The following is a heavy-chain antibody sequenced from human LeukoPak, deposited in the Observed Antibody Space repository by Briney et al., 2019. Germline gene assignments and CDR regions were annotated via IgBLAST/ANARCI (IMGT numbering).Heavy chain of an antibody. CDR1: GGSFSGYY. V-gene: IGHV4-34*01. J-gene: IGHJ6*03. CDR3: ARGTTVTNHYYYYYMDV. CDR2: INHSGST. D-gene: IGHD4-11*01. Sequence: SETLSLTCAVYGGSFSGYYWSWIRQPPGKGPEWIGEINHSGSTNYNPSLKSRVTISVDTSKNQFSLKLSSVTAADTAVYYCARGTTVTNHYYYYYMDVWGKGTTVTVSS.